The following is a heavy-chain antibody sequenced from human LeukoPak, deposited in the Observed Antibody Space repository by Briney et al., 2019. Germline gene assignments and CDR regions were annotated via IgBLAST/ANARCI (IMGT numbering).Heavy chain of an antibody. CDR2: IYTSGST. CDR1: GGSISSYY. Sequence: SETLSLTCTVSGGSISSYYWSWIRQPAWKGLEWIGRIYTSGSTNYNPSLKSRVTMSVDTSKNQFSLKLSSVTAADTAVYYCARVRGASGFLEWFGAFDIWGQGTMVTVSS. CDR3: ARVRGASGFLEWFGAFDI. J-gene: IGHJ3*02. V-gene: IGHV4-4*07. D-gene: IGHD3-3*01.